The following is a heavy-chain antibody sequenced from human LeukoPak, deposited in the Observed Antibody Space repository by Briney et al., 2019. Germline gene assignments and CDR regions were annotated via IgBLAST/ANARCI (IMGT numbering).Heavy chain of an antibody. J-gene: IGHJ4*02. CDR1: GFTFSSYA. CDR2: ISGSGGST. Sequence: PGGSLRLSCAASGFTFSSYAMSWVRQAPGKGLEWVSAISGSGGSTYYADSVKGRFTISRDNSKNTLYLQMNSLRAEDTAVYYCAKDLELWFGPYYFDYWGQGTLVTVSS. D-gene: IGHD3-10*01. CDR3: AKDLELWFGPYYFDY. V-gene: IGHV3-23*01.